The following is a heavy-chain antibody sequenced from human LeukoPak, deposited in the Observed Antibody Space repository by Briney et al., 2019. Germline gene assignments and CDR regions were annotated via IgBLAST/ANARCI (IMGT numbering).Heavy chain of an antibody. D-gene: IGHD3-22*01. CDR2: MNPNSGNT. CDR1: GYTFTSYD. Sequence: GASVKVSCKASGYTFTSYDINWVRQATGQGLEWMGWMNPNSGNTGYAQKFQGRVTMTRNTSISTAYMELSSLRSEDTAVYYCARGAGDYDSSGYYVFYDYWGQGTLVTVSS. CDR3: ARGAGDYDSSGYYVFYDY. V-gene: IGHV1-8*01. J-gene: IGHJ4*02.